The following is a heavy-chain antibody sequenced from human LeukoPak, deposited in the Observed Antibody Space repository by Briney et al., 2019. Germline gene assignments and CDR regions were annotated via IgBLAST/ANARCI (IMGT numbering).Heavy chain of an antibody. D-gene: IGHD3-22*01. Sequence: SETLSLTCTVSGGSISSYYWNWLRQSPGKGLEWIGYIYYRGSTNYNPSLKSRVTISVDTSKNQFSLKLSSVTAADTAVYYCARNWDSSGYYDYWGQGTLVTVSS. CDR3: ARNWDSSGYYDY. J-gene: IGHJ4*02. V-gene: IGHV4-59*01. CDR2: IYYRGST. CDR1: GGSISSYY.